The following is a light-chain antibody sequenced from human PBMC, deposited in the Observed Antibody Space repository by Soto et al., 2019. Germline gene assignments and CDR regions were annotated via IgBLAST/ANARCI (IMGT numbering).Light chain of an antibody. V-gene: IGKV3-20*01. CDR2: GAS. CDR3: HQYDGGPYT. J-gene: IGKJ2*01. CDR1: QSVSSSY. Sequence: EIVLTQSPGTLSLSPGERATLSCRASQSVSSSYLAWYQQKPGQAPRLLIYGASSRATGIPDRFSGSGSGTDFTLTISSLQSEDFAVYYCHQYDGGPYTFGQGTKVDIK.